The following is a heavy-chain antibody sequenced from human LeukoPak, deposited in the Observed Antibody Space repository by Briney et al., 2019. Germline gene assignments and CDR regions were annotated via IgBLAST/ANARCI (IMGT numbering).Heavy chain of an antibody. J-gene: IGHJ6*03. Sequence: GGSLRLSCAASAFSFNTYWMGWVRQAPGKGLEWVANINQVGSSIYYVDSVKGRFAISRDNAKNSLYLQMNSLRAEDTAVYYCASIDIVVVVAATGHYMDVWGKGTTVTVSS. CDR3: ASIDIVVVVAATGHYMDV. V-gene: IGHV3-7*01. D-gene: IGHD2-15*01. CDR1: AFSFNTYW. CDR2: INQVGSSI.